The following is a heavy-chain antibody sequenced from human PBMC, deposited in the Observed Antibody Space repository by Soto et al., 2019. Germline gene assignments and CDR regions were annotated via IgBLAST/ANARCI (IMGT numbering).Heavy chain of an antibody. V-gene: IGHV4-30-4*01. CDR2: IYYSGST. Sequence: QVQLQESGTGLVKPSQTLSLTCTVSGGSISSGDYYWSWIRQPPGKGLEWIGYIYYSGSTYYNPSLKSRVTISVDTSKNLFSLTLSSVTAANTAVYYCATNLYGYFFYDYWGQGTLVTVSS. CDR1: GGSISSGDYY. CDR3: ATNLYGYFFYDY. D-gene: IGHD5-18*01. J-gene: IGHJ4*02.